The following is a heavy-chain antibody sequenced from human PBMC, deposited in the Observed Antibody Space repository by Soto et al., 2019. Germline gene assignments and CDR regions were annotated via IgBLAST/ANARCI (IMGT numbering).Heavy chain of an antibody. V-gene: IGHV4-34*01. J-gene: IGHJ5*02. CDR1: GGSFSGYY. CDR2: INHSGST. Sequence: SETLSLTCAVYGGSFSGYYWSWIRQPPGKGLEWIGEINHSGSTNYNPSLKSRVTISVDTSKNQFSLKLSSVTAADTAVYYCARGRSGYDAGWFDPWAQGTLVTVSS. CDR3: ARGRSGYDAGWFDP. D-gene: IGHD5-12*01.